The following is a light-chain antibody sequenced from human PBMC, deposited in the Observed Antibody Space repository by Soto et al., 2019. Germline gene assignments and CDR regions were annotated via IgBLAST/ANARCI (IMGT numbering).Light chain of an antibody. V-gene: IGKV3-15*01. CDR1: QSVNDN. Sequence: EIVMTQSPATLSVSPGERATLPCRASQSVNDNLAWYQQKPGQAPWLLFYGPSIRATGFPARFSGSGSGTEFTLTISSLQSEDFAVYYCQQYNNWPLTFGGGTKVAIK. CDR3: QQYNNWPLT. J-gene: IGKJ4*01. CDR2: GPS.